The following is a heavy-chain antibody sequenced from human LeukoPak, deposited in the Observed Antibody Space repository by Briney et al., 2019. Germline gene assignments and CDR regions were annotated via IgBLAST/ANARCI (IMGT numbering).Heavy chain of an antibody. CDR1: GFTVSSNY. J-gene: IGHJ4*02. V-gene: IGHV3-66*01. CDR3: ARVVDGDYAFD. CDR2: IYSGGST. Sequence: GGSLRLSCAAPGFTVSSNYMSWVRQAPGKGLEWVSVIYSGGSTYYADSVKGRFTISRDNFKNTLYLQMNSLRAEDTAVYYCARVVDGDYAFDWGQGTLVTVSS. D-gene: IGHD4-17*01.